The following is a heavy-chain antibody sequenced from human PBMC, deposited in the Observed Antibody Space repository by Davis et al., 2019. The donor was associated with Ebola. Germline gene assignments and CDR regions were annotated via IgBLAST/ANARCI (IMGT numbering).Heavy chain of an antibody. Sequence: GESLKISCAASGFTFNNYYMHWVRQAPGKGLEWVARIKTDGSTTRYADSVKGRFTISRDNPKNTLDLQMNSLRGEDTAVYYCVRDTSHQLPHWLYYFYGMDVWGQGTTVTVSS. V-gene: IGHV3-74*01. CDR1: GFTFNNYY. CDR2: IKTDGSTT. D-gene: IGHD2-2*01. J-gene: IGHJ6*02. CDR3: VRDTSHQLPHWLYYFYGMDV.